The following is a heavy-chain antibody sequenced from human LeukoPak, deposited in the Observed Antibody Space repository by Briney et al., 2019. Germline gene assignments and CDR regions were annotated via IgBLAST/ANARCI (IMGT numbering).Heavy chain of an antibody. J-gene: IGHJ4*02. CDR3: AKGPDYYDSSGYYAY. V-gene: IGHV3-23*01. Sequence: GGSLRLSCAGSGFTFSSYAMTWVRQAPGKGLEWVAVISGSGGSTYYADSVKGRFTISRDNSKNTLYLQMNSLRAEDTAVYYCAKGPDYYDSSGYYAYWGQGTLVTVSS. D-gene: IGHD3-22*01. CDR2: ISGSGGST. CDR1: GFTFSSYA.